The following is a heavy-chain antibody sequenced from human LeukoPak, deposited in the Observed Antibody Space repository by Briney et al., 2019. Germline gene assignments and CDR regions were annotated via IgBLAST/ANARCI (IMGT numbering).Heavy chain of an antibody. D-gene: IGHD3-22*01. Sequence: PGGSLRLSCAASGFTFSSYGMHWVRQAPGKGLEWVAFIRYDGSNKYYADSVKGRFTISRDNSKNTLYLQMNSLRAEDTAVYYCASYYDSSGYLGGIFQHWGQGTLVTVSS. CDR3: ASYYDSSGYLGGIFQH. J-gene: IGHJ1*01. V-gene: IGHV3-30*02. CDR2: IRYDGSNK. CDR1: GFTFSSYG.